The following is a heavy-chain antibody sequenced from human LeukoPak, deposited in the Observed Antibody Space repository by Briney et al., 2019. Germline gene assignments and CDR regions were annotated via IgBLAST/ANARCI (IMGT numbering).Heavy chain of an antibody. Sequence: GGSLRLSCTASGFTFTTYWMHWVRQAPGKGLVWVARINTDGRVTTYAESVKGRFTVSRDNAENTLYLEMNNLRPEDTAVYYCIRETHVGLNLEYWGQGTLATVTS. J-gene: IGHJ4*02. CDR1: GFTFTTYW. V-gene: IGHV3-74*03. D-gene: IGHD1-14*01. CDR3: IRETHVGLNLEY. CDR2: INTDGRVT.